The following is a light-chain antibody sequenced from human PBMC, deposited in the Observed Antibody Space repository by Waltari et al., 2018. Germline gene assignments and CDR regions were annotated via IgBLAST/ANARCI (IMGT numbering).Light chain of an antibody. J-gene: IGKJ2*01. CDR1: RVIANS. Sequence: DIQMTQSPSSLSASVGDRVTITCRASRVIANSLAWYQQEPGKAPKLLIYAASYLESGVPPRFSGSGSGTVYTLTISSLQPEDFTTYYCQHYYNVPPYSFGQGPSWRSN. V-gene: IGKV1-NL1*01. CDR2: AAS. CDR3: QHYYNVPPYS.